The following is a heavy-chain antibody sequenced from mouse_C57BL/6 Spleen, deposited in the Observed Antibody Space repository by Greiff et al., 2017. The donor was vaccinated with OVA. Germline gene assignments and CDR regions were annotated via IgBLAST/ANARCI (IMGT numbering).Heavy chain of an antibody. D-gene: IGHD1-1*01. CDR2: IDPSDSYT. Sequence: QVQLQQPGAELVKPGASVKLSCKASGYTFTSYWMQWVKQRPGQGLEWIGEIDPSDSYTNYNQKFKGKATLTVDTSSSTAYMQLSSLTSEDSAVYYGARGGSSRGNYWGQGTTLTVSS. CDR1: GYTFTSYW. V-gene: IGHV1-50*01. CDR3: ARGGSSRGNY. J-gene: IGHJ2*01.